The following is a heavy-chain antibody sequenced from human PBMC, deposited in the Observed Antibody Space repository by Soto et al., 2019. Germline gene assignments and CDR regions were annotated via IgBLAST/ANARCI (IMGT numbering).Heavy chain of an antibody. Sequence: ASVKVSCKASGYTFTDYGISWVRQAPGQGPKWMGWINPYKGNTHYVEQLQGRVTMTTDTSTSTAYMGLRSLRSDDTAVYYCARGLRIIMTVVVPCDPWGQGTLVTVSS. CDR3: ARGLRIIMTVVVPCDP. CDR1: GYTFTDYG. J-gene: IGHJ5*02. D-gene: IGHD3-22*01. CDR2: INPYKGNT. V-gene: IGHV1-18*04.